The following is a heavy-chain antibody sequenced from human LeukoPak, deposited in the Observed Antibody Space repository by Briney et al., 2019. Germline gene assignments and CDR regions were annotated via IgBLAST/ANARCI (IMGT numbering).Heavy chain of an antibody. CDR2: IYWNDEK. Sequence: SGPTLAKPTETLTLTCSFSGFSLSTGGVGVGWIRQPPGKALEWLALIYWNDEKSYSPSLKSRLTITKDTSKNQVVLTMTNMDPVDTGTYFCAFDPDYGRAFFDSWGQGALVTVSS. D-gene: IGHD4-17*01. CDR1: GFSLSTGGVG. J-gene: IGHJ4*02. V-gene: IGHV2-5*04. CDR3: AFDPDYGRAFFDS.